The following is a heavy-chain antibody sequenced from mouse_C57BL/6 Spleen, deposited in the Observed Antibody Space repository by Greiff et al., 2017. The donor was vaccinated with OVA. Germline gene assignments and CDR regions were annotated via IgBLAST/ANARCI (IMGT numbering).Heavy chain of an antibody. D-gene: IGHD2-5*01. CDR3: ARDYSNYGAMDY. V-gene: IGHV3-6*01. CDR1: GYSITSGYY. J-gene: IGHJ4*01. Sequence: EVQRVESGPGLVKPSQSLSLTCSVTGYSITSGYYWNWIRQFPGNKLEWMGYISYDGSNNYNPSLKNRISITRETSKNQFFLKLNSVTTEDTATYYCARDYSNYGAMDYWGQGTSVTVSS. CDR2: ISYDGSN.